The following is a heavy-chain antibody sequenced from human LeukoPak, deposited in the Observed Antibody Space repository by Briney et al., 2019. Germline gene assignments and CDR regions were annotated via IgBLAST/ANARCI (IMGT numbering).Heavy chain of an antibody. CDR1: GFTFSSYA. CDR2: ISGSGGST. CDR3: AKGRITMIVVVITTGGAFDI. V-gene: IGHV3-23*01. J-gene: IGHJ3*02. Sequence: GGSLRLSCAASGFTFSSYAMSWVRQAPGKGLEWVSAISGSGGSTYYADSVKGRFTISRDNSKNTLYLQMSSLRAEDTAVYYCAKGRITMIVVVITTGGAFDIWGQGTMVTVSS. D-gene: IGHD3-22*01.